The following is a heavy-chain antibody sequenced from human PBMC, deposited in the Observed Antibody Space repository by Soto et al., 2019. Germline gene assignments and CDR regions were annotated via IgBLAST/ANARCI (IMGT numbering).Heavy chain of an antibody. J-gene: IGHJ5*02. V-gene: IGHV1-2*04. Sequence: QVRGGGASVKVSSKASGYTFTGYYMPWGRQAPGQGLEWMGWINPNSGGTNYAQKFQGWVTMTRDTSISTAYMELSRLRSDDTAVYYCARDPGSRWLNWFDPWGQGTLVT. D-gene: IGHD6-13*01. CDR2: INPNSGGT. CDR1: GYTFTGYY. CDR3: ARDPGSRWLNWFDP.